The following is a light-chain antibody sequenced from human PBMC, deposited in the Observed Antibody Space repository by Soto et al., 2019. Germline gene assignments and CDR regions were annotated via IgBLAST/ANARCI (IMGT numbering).Light chain of an antibody. CDR2: GAS. V-gene: IGKV3-20*01. CDR1: ESIRSNY. CDR3: QKYGSSPPDT. Sequence: EIVLTQSPGTLSSSPGEGVTLSCRASESIRSNYLAWYQKKPGHPPSLLIFGASTRPTGLPDKLSGSGSGTDCTLSITSLAPEDFADYYCQKYGSSPPDTFGPGT. J-gene: IGKJ3*01.